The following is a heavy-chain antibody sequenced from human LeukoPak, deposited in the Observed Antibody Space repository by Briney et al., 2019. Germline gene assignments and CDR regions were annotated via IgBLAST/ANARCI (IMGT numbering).Heavy chain of an antibody. J-gene: IGHJ4*02. V-gene: IGHV3-30-3*01. Sequence: PGGSLRLSCAASGFTFSRYAMHWVRQAPAKGLEWVAVISYHGSNQYYADSMKGRFTISRDNSKSTLYLQMNSLRPEDTAVYYCASDPFDSSGYYPLDYWGQGTLVTVSS. CDR2: ISYHGSNQ. CDR1: GFTFSRYA. CDR3: ASDPFDSSGYYPLDY. D-gene: IGHD3-22*01.